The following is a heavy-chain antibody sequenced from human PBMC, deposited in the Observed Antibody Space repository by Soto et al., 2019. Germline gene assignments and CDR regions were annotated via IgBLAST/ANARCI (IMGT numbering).Heavy chain of an antibody. CDR1: GFSFSGYA. D-gene: IGHD2-21*01. CDR3: AKGGIAFYPRFFDN. V-gene: IGHV3-23*01. J-gene: IGHJ4*02. Sequence: GGSLRLSCAASGFSFSGYAMSWVRQGPGKGLEWVSGIGDNGSSPYYADSVRSRFTISSDNSKNTLFLQMNGLRAEDTAIHYSAKGGIAFYPRFFDNWGLGTILTVSS. CDR2: IGDNGSSP.